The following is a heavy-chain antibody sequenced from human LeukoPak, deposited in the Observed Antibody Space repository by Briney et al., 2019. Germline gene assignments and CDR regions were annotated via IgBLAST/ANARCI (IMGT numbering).Heavy chain of an antibody. CDR2: IIPIFGTA. D-gene: IGHD3-3*01. Sequence: ASVKVFCKASGGTFSSYAISWVRQAPGQGLEWMGGIIPIFGTANYAQKFQGRVTITADESTSTAYMELSSLRSEDTAVYYCARVIPPGSLEWLLGWFDPWGQGTLVTVSS. V-gene: IGHV1-69*13. CDR3: ARVIPPGSLEWLLGWFDP. J-gene: IGHJ5*02. CDR1: GGTFSSYA.